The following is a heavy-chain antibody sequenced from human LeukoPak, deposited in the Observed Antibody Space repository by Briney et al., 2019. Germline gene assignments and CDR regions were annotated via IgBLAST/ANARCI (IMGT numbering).Heavy chain of an antibody. D-gene: IGHD3-22*01. CDR1: GFTVSSNY. CDR3: ARGYYYGSSAYYSDAFDI. CDR2: IYSGGST. Sequence: GGSLRLSCAASGFTVSSNYMSWVRQAPGKGLEWVSIIYSGGSTYYADSVKGRFTISRDNSKNTLYLQMNSLRAEDTAVYYCARGYYYGSSAYYSDAFDIWGQGTMVTVSS. V-gene: IGHV3-53*01. J-gene: IGHJ3*02.